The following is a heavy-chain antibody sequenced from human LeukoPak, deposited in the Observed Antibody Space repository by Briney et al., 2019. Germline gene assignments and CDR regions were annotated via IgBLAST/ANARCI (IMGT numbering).Heavy chain of an antibody. CDR2: IYDSGST. Sequence: SETLSLTCTVSGGSISSGAYYWSWIRQHPGKGLEWIGYIYDSGSTYYNPSLKSRVTISVDTSKNLFSLRLNSVTAADTAVYYCARDQAQYGYDLGPSHFDYWGQGTLVTVSS. J-gene: IGHJ4*02. CDR3: ARDQAQYGYDLGPSHFDY. V-gene: IGHV4-31*03. D-gene: IGHD5-12*01. CDR1: GGSISSGAYY.